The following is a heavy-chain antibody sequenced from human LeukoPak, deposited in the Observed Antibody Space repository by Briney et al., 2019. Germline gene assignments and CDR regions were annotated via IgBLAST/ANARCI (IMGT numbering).Heavy chain of an antibody. V-gene: IGHV4-34*01. Sequence: SETLSLTCGVSGTSFTSYYWSWIRQTPGKGLEWIGEVNHSGYTNMNPSLKSRVTISVDTSKNQFALMMTSVTAADTAVYFCARMTTGHDYWGQGTLVTVSS. CDR1: GTSFTSYY. CDR2: VNHSGYT. D-gene: IGHD4-17*01. J-gene: IGHJ4*02. CDR3: ARMTTGHDY.